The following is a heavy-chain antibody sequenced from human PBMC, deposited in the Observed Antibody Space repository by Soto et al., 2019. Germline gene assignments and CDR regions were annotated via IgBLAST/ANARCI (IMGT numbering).Heavy chain of an antibody. CDR1: GFTFSSYA. Sequence: GGSLRLSCAASGFTFSSYAMSWVRQAPGKGLEWVSAISGSGGSTYYADSVKGRFTISRDNSNNTLYLQMNSLRAEDTAVYYCAKDGPPRSITIFGVVDYWGQGTLVTVSS. CDR2: ISGSGGST. D-gene: IGHD3-3*01. V-gene: IGHV3-23*01. CDR3: AKDGPPRSITIFGVVDY. J-gene: IGHJ4*02.